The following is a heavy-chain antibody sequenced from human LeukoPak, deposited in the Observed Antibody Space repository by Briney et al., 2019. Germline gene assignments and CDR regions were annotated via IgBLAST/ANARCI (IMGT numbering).Heavy chain of an antibody. J-gene: IGHJ4*02. D-gene: IGHD3-22*01. V-gene: IGHV1-8*01. CDR2: MNPNSGNT. Sequence: ASVKVSCKASGYTFTSYDINWVRQATGQGLEWMGWMNPNSGNTGYAQKFQGRVTMTRNTSISTAYMELSSLRSEDTAAYYCARGRAPIYYDSSGYYHWGQGTLVTVSS. CDR1: GYTFTSYD. CDR3: ARGRAPIYYDSSGYYH.